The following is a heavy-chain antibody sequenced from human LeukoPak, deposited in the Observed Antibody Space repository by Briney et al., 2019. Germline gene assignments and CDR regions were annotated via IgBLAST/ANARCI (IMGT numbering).Heavy chain of an antibody. D-gene: IGHD1-26*01. CDR1: GFTFSTCA. Sequence: PGGSLRLSCAASGFTFSTCAMTWVRQAPGKGLEWVSSITETGGGTYYADSVKGRFTISRDNSKNTVYLQMDTLRAEDTAVYYCAKDRIRWDSVWGQGTLVTVSS. CDR2: ITETGGGT. V-gene: IGHV3-23*01. J-gene: IGHJ4*02. CDR3: AKDRIRWDSV.